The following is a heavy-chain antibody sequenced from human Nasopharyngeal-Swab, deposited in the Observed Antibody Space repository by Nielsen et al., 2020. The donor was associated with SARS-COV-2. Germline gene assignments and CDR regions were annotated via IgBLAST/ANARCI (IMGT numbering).Heavy chain of an antibody. D-gene: IGHD4/OR15-4a*01. J-gene: IGHJ4*02. CDR2: INSDGSST. V-gene: IGHV3-74*01. CDR3: VKDWRYGGGY. CDR1: GFTFSSYW. Sequence: GGSLRLSCAASGFTFSSYWMHWVRQAPGKGLVWVSRINSDGSSTSYADSVKGRFTISRDNAKNTLYLQMNSLRADDTAVYLCVKDWRYGGGYWGQGTLVTVSS.